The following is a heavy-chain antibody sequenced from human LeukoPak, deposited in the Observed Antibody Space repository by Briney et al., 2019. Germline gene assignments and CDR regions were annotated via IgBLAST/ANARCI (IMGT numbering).Heavy chain of an antibody. CDR2: ISSSSSTI. J-gene: IGHJ4*02. CDR1: GFTFSTYI. CDR3: ARDPNLYDSSGYYDY. Sequence: GGSLRLSCAASGFTFSTYIMNWVRQAPGKGLEWVSYISSSSSTIYYADSVKGRFTISRDNAKNSLYLQMNSLRAEDTAVYYCARDPNLYDSSGYYDYWGQGTLVTVSS. V-gene: IGHV3-48*01. D-gene: IGHD3-22*01.